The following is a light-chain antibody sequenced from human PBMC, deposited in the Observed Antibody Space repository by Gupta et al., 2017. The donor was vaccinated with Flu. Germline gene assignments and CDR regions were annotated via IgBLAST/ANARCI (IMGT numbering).Light chain of an antibody. J-gene: IGLJ3*02. CDR2: DTS. V-gene: IGLV7-46*01. Sequence: QAVVTQEPSLTVSPGGTVTLTCASSTGPVIWSHYPYWFQQKPGQAPRTMIYDTSKKQSSTPARLSGSLLGGKAALTLSGAQPEDEADYYCLLSYGGPRVFGRGTKLTVL. CDR3: LLSYGGPRV. CDR1: TGPVIWSHY.